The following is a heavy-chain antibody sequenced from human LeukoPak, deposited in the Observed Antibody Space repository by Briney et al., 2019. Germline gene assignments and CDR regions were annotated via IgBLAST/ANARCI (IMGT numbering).Heavy chain of an antibody. D-gene: IGHD3-10*01. V-gene: IGHV6-1*01. CDR1: GDSVSSNSAA. Sequence: PAQTLSLTCAISGDSVSSNSAAWNWIRQSPSRGLEWLGRTYYRSKWYIDYGVSVKSRITFNADKSKNQFSLQLNSVTPEDTAVYYCARDISGRFDYWGQGTLVTVSS. CDR3: ARDISGRFDY. J-gene: IGHJ4*02. CDR2: TYYRSKWYI.